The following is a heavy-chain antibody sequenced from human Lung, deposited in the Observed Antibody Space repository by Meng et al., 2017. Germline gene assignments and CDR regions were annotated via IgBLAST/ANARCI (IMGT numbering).Heavy chain of an antibody. V-gene: IGHV1-18*01. CDR3: ARDLKPEGIATEYLDY. Sequence: VQVVPAGAEVRNPGAPAKVSCKTSGYTFIRHGITWVRQAPGQGLEWMGWISVHNGNTNYAEKFQGRVTMTTDTSTNTAYMELRSLTSDDTAVYYCARDLKPEGIATEYLDYWGQGTLVTVSS. D-gene: IGHD6-13*01. CDR1: GYTFIRHG. CDR2: ISVHNGNT. J-gene: IGHJ4*02.